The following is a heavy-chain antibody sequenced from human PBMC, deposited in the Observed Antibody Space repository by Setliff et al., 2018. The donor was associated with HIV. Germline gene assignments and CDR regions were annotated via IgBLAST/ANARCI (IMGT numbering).Heavy chain of an antibody. J-gene: IGHJ4*02. Sequence: SETLPLTCAVSGYSISTNEWWGWIRQPPGKGLAWIGYISNSGKIYYDPSLNSRVTLSADTSKNQLSLKLTSVTAADTAVYHCARRVILSYGYYFDYWGQGTLVTVSS. CDR1: GYSISTNEW. CDR2: ISNSGKI. V-gene: IGHV4-28*05. CDR3: ARRVILSYGYYFDY. D-gene: IGHD3-16*02.